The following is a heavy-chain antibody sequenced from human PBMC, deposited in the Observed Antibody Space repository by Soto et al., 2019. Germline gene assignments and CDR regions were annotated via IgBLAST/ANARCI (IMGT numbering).Heavy chain of an antibody. Sequence: QVQLVESGGGVVQPGGSLRLSCAASGFTFSSYAMHWVRQAPGKGLEWVAVISYDGSNKYYADSVKGRFTISRDNSKNTLYLQMNSLRAEDTAVYYCAKTGIARTEEADYWGQGTLVTVSS. CDR1: GFTFSSYA. V-gene: IGHV3-30-3*02. D-gene: IGHD6-13*01. J-gene: IGHJ4*02. CDR2: ISYDGSNK. CDR3: AKTGIARTEEADY.